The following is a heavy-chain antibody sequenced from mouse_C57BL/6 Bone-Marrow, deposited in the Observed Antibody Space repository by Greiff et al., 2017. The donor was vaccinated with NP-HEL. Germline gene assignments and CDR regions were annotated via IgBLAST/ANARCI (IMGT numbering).Heavy chain of an antibody. CDR2: ISSGGSYT. Sequence: EVMLVESGGDLVKPGGSLKLSCAASGFTFSSYGMSWVRQTPDKRLEWVATISSGGSYTYYPDNAKNTLYLQMSSLKSEDTAMYYCARHGLTGMFAYWGQGTLVTVSA. J-gene: IGHJ3*01. CDR3: ARHGLTGMFAY. V-gene: IGHV5-6*01. CDR1: GFTFSSYG. D-gene: IGHD4-1*01.